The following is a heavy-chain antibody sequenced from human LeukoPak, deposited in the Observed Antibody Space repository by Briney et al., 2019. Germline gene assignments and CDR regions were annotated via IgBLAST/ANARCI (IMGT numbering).Heavy chain of an antibody. Sequence: PGRSRRLSCAASGFTFTAYLIHWVRQAPGKGLEWVAVMSSDGNAMFYADSVKGRFTISRDNSKNTLYLQMNCLRAEDTAVYYCVRESEYYFDHSASFDYWGQGTLVTVSS. CDR2: MSSDGNAM. CDR3: VRESEYYFDHSASFDY. CDR1: GFTFTAYL. V-gene: IGHV3-30-3*01. J-gene: IGHJ4*02. D-gene: IGHD3-22*01.